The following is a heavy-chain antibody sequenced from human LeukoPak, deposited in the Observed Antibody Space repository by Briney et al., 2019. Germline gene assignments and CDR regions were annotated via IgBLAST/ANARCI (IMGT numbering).Heavy chain of an antibody. Sequence: GGSLRLSCVASGFTINTYDINWVRQAPGRGLEWVSHISRSGSTTYYADSVKGRFTVSRDNAKSSLYLQMNSLRAEDTAVYYCARSATGRGMDVWGKGTTVTVSS. V-gene: IGHV3-48*03. D-gene: IGHD7-27*01. CDR2: ISRSGSTT. J-gene: IGHJ6*04. CDR1: GFTINTYD. CDR3: ARSATGRGMDV.